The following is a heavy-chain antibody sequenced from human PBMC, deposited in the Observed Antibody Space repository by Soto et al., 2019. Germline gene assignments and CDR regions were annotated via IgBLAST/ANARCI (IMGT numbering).Heavy chain of an antibody. Sequence: EVQLVESGGGLVQAGGSLRVSCAASGFTFTSYWMSWVRQAPGKGLEWVANIKEDGSAKYYLDSVKGRFTITRDNAKNSLSLQLITLSAEDTAVYYCAREDFYRFDYWGQGNLVTVSS. CDR2: IKEDGSAK. J-gene: IGHJ4*02. CDR3: AREDFYRFDY. V-gene: IGHV3-7*01. CDR1: GFTFTSYW.